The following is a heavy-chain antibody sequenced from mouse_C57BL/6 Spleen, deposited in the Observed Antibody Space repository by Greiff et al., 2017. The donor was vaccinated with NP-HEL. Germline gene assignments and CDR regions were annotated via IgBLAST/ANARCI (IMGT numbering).Heavy chain of an antibody. CDR3: AREYGSSYDGFAY. J-gene: IGHJ3*01. Sequence: DVQLVESGGGLVKPGGSLKLSCAASGFTFSSYAMSWVRQTPEKRLEWVATISDGGSYTYYPDNVKGRFTISRDNAKNNLYLQMSHLKSEDTAMYYCAREYGSSYDGFAYWGQGTLVTVSA. D-gene: IGHD1-1*01. CDR1: GFTFSSYA. V-gene: IGHV5-4*01. CDR2: ISDGGSYT.